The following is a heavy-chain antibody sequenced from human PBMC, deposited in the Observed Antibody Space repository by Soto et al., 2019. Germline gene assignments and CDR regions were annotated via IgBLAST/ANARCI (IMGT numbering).Heavy chain of an antibody. D-gene: IGHD6-13*01. V-gene: IGHV4-39*01. CDR1: GGSISSSSYY. Sequence: QLQLQESGPGLVKPSETLSLTCTVSGGSISSSSYYWGWIRQPPGKGLEWIGSIYYSGSTYYNPSLKSRVTISVDTSKNQCSLKLSSVTAADTAVYYCARGSSAAAGTKVYYFDYWGQGTLVTVSS. CDR3: ARGSSAAAGTKVYYFDY. CDR2: IYYSGST. J-gene: IGHJ4*02.